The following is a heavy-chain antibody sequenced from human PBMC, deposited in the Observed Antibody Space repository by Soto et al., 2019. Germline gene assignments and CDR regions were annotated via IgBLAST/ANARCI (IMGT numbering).Heavy chain of an antibody. CDR1: GFTFNTYW. J-gene: IGHJ6*02. CDR3: ARVPQHFLVYYGLDL. D-gene: IGHD1-1*01. Sequence: PGGSLRLSCVASGFTFNTYWMNWVRQSPGKGLEWVANINQDGSEKFHVDSVKGRFTISRDNARNSLFLHMKSLRAEDTANYFCARVPQHFLVYYGLDLWGQGTTVTVSS. CDR2: INQDGSEK. V-gene: IGHV3-7*03.